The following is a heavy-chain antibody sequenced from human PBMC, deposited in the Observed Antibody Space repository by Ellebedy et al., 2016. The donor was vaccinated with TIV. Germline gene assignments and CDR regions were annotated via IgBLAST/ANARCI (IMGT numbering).Heavy chain of an antibody. CDR3: ARVRRGSSGMDV. D-gene: IGHD6-13*01. V-gene: IGHV1-2*02. J-gene: IGHJ6*02. CDR2: INPHSGVT. CDR1: GYTFTANY. Sequence: ASVKVSCKASGYTFTANYVHWVRQAPGQGLEWMGWINPHSGVTNFPQKFQGRVTMTRDTSVNTAYMELSRLESADTAVYYCARVRRGSSGMDVWGQGTTVTVS.